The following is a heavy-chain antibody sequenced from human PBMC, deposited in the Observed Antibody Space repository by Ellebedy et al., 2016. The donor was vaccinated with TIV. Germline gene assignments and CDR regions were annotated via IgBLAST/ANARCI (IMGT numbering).Heavy chain of an antibody. J-gene: IGHJ4*02. CDR2: IYPHDSQS. D-gene: IGHD4-23*01. CDR3: ARFGGPAFGAHWYDH. Sequence: GESLKISCKGSGYDFSGYWIAWLRQMPGKGLEWKGFIYPHDSQSKFSPSFQGQVTCSADTSISTAYLQWSSLKTSDTAMYYCARFGGPAFGAHWYDHWGQGTLVTVSS. CDR1: GYDFSGYW. V-gene: IGHV5-51*01.